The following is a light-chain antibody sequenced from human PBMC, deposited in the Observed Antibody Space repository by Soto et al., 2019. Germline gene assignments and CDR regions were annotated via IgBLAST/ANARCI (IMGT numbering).Light chain of an antibody. CDR2: DAS. Sequence: EIVLTQSPATLSLSPGERATLSCRASQSVRSYLAWYQQKPGQAPRLLIYDASNRVTGIPARFSGSGSGTDFPLTISSLGPEDCAVYYCQQRSNWPLTFGGGTKVEIK. J-gene: IGKJ4*01. CDR3: QQRSNWPLT. V-gene: IGKV3-11*01. CDR1: QSVRSY.